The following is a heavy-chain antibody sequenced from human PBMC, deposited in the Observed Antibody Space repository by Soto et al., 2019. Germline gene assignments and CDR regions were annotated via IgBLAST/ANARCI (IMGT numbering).Heavy chain of an antibody. D-gene: IGHD6-19*01. V-gene: IGHV3-23*01. J-gene: IGHJ4*02. CDR2: ISGSGGST. CDR3: AKLGDLAVAVDY. CDR1: GFTFSSYA. Sequence: PGGSLRLSCAASGFTFSSYAMNWVRQAPGKGLEWVSVISGSGGSTYYADSVKGRFTISRDNSKNTLYLQMNSLRAEDTAVYYCAKLGDLAVAVDYWGQGTLVTVSS.